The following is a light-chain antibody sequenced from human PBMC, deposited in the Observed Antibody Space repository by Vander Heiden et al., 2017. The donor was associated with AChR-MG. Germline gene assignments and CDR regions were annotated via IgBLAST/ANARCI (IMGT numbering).Light chain of an antibody. CDR1: QSVSSSY. Sequence: IVLTQSPGTLSLSPGERATLSCRASQSVSSSYLAWYQQKPGQAPRLLIYGASSRATSIPDRFSGSGSGTDFTLTISRLEPEDFAVYYWQQYGSSYTFGQGTKLEIK. CDR3: QQYGSSYT. J-gene: IGKJ2*01. CDR2: GAS. V-gene: IGKV3-20*01.